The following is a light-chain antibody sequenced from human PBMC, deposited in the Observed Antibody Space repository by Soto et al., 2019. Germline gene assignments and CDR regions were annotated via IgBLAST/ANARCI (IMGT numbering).Light chain of an antibody. J-gene: IGLJ1*01. V-gene: IGLV2-14*01. Sequence: QSALTQPASVSVSPGQAITISCTGSSSDIGAYNYVSWFQQYPGKAPKLIISEVSNRPSGVSYRFSGSKSGNTASLTISGLQAEDEADYFCSSYSLSTAYLFVTGTKLTVL. CDR3: SSYSLSTAYL. CDR2: EVS. CDR1: SSDIGAYNY.